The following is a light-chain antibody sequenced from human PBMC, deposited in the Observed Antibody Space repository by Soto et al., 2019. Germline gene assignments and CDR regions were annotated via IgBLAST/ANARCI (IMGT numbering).Light chain of an antibody. CDR1: PSNIGNNP. Sequence: QSVLTQPPSVSEAPRQRVTISCSGSPSNIGNNPVNWYQQLPGKAPRVLVYYDNLRPSGVSDRFSGSKSGTSASLAISGLQSEDGADYYCAAWDDSLNGPVFGGGTKLTVL. J-gene: IGLJ3*02. CDR3: AAWDDSLNGPV. V-gene: IGLV1-36*01. CDR2: YDN.